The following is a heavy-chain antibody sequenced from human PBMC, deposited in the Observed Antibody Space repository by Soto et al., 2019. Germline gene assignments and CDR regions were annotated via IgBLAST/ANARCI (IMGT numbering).Heavy chain of an antibody. Sequence: QITLKESGPTLVKPTQTLTLTCTFSGFSLSTSGVGVGWIRQPPGRALAWLGIIYWDDDKRYSPSLKSRLTITKDTSKSLVVLTMTNMDPVDTATYYCAHSSTNLMGFDPWGQGSLVTVSS. D-gene: IGHD2-2*01. V-gene: IGHV2-5*02. CDR2: IYWDDDK. CDR1: GFSLSTSGVG. J-gene: IGHJ5*02. CDR3: AHSSTNLMGFDP.